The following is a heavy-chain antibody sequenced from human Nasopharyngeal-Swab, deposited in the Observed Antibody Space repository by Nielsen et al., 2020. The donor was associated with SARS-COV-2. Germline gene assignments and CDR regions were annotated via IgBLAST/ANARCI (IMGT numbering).Heavy chain of an antibody. CDR3: VRSIAVAGYYFDY. J-gene: IGHJ4*02. V-gene: IGHV3-23*01. CDR1: GITFSTYA. CDR2: IGGSGGGT. Sequence: GESLKISCAASGITFSTYAMSWVRQAPGKGLEWVSVIGGSGGGTRYTDSVKGRFTISRDNSKNTLYLQMNSLRAEDTAVYYCVRSIAVAGYYFDYWGQGTLVTVSS. D-gene: IGHD6-19*01.